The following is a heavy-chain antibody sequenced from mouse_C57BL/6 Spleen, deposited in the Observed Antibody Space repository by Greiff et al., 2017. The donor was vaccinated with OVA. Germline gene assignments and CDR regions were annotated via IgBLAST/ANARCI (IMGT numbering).Heavy chain of an antibody. D-gene: IGHD2-4*01. J-gene: IGHJ2*01. V-gene: IGHV5-16*01. CDR1: GFTFSDYY. Sequence: EVKLVESEGGLVQPGSSMKLSCTASGFTFSDYYMAWVRQVPEKGLEWVANINYDGSSTYYLDSLKSRFIISRDNAKNILYLQMSSLKSEDTATYYCARVDYDYDVYYFDYWGQGTTLTVSS. CDR3: ARVDYDYDVYYFDY. CDR2: INYDGSST.